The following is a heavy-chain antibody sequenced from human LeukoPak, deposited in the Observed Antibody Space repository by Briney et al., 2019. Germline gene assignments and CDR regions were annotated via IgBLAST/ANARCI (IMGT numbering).Heavy chain of an antibody. CDR3: AKSPLVYYYDSSGYPQL. CDR2: ISDTGGDT. CDR1: GFTFSTYG. J-gene: IGHJ4*02. Sequence: GGSLRLSCAASGFTFSTYGMSWVRQAPGRGLEWVSAISDTGGDTYYAGSVKGRFTISRDNSKNTLHLQMNSLRAEDTAVYYCAKSPLVYYYDSSGYPQLWGQGTLVTVSS. D-gene: IGHD3-22*01. V-gene: IGHV3-23*01.